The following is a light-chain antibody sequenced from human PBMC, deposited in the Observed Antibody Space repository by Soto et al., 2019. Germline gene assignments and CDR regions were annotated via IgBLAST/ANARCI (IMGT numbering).Light chain of an antibody. CDR3: QRYGPSPYT. CDR1: QSISTNN. V-gene: IGKV3-20*01. J-gene: IGKJ2*01. Sequence: VLTQSPGTLSLSPGERATLSCRASQSISTNNLAWYQHKPGQAPRLLLFGTSIGATATPDRFTGSGSGTDFTLTITAVEPEDFAVYYCQRYGPSPYTFGQGTKLEIK. CDR2: GTS.